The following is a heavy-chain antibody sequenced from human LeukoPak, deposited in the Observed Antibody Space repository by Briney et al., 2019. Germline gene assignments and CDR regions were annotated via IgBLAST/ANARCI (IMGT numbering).Heavy chain of an antibody. V-gene: IGHV4-34*01. CDR3: ARGKPWYCSSTSCRYYYYGMDV. D-gene: IGHD2-2*01. Sequence: SETLSLTCTVSGGSISSYYWSWIRQPAGKGLEWIGEINHSGSTNYNPSLKSRVTISVDTSKNQFSLKLSSVTAADTAVYYCARGKPWYCSSTSCRYYYYGMDVWGQGTTVTVSS. J-gene: IGHJ6*02. CDR2: INHSGST. CDR1: GGSISSYY.